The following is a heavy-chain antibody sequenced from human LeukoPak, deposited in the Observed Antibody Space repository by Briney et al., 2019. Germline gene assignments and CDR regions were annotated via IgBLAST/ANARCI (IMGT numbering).Heavy chain of an antibody. D-gene: IGHD6-25*01. CDR2: MYYIGST. CDR3: ARGSGERWFDP. J-gene: IGHJ5*02. Sequence: PSETLSLTCTVSGGSVSYYYWSWIRQSPGKGLEWIGYMYYIGSTNYNPSLKSRVTISVDTSKNQFSLKLSSVTAADTAVYYCARGSGERWFDPWGQGTLVTVSS. CDR1: GGSVSYYY. V-gene: IGHV4-59*02.